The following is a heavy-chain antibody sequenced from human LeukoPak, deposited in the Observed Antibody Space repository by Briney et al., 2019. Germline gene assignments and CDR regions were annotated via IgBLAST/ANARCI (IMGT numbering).Heavy chain of an antibody. CDR1: GYTLTELS. CDR3: ATGNSSSWFQYYFDY. V-gene: IGHV1-24*01. CDR2: FDPEDGET. Sequence: ASVKVSCKVSGYTLTELSMHWVRQAPGKGLEWMGGFDPEDGETIYAQKFQGRVTMTEDTSTDTAYIELSSLRSEDTAVYYCATGNSSSWFQYYFDYWGQGTLVTVSS. D-gene: IGHD6-13*01. J-gene: IGHJ4*02.